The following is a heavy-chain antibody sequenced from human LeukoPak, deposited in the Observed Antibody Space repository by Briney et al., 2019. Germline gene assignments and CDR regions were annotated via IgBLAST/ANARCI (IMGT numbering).Heavy chain of an antibody. J-gene: IGHJ4*02. CDR1: GSTFSSYS. V-gene: IGHV3-21*01. Sequence: GGSLRLSCAASGSTFSSYSMNWVRQAPGKGLEWVSSISSSSGYIYYADSVKGRFTISRDNAKNSLYLQMNSLRAEDTAVYYCASLALGSWFDYWGQGTLVTVSS. CDR2: ISSSSGYI. D-gene: IGHD6-13*01. CDR3: ASLALGSWFDY.